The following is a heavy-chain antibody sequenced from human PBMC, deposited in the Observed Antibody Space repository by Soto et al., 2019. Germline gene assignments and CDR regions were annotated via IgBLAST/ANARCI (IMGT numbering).Heavy chain of an antibody. J-gene: IGHJ5*02. D-gene: IGHD2-2*02. V-gene: IGHV1-24*01. CDR3: ATDSPKYCSSTSCYKWGWFDP. CDR1: GYTLTELS. Sequence: QVQLVQSGAEVKKPGASVKVSCKVSGYTLTELSMHWVRQAPGKGLEWMGGFDPEDGETIYAQKFKGRVTMTEDTSTDTAYMELSSLRSEDTAVYYCATDSPKYCSSTSCYKWGWFDPWGQGTLVTVSS. CDR2: FDPEDGET.